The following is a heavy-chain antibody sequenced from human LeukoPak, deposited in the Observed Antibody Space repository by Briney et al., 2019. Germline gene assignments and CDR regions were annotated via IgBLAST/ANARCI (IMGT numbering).Heavy chain of an antibody. J-gene: IGHJ4*02. CDR3: ATYDSSGYHFDY. CDR2: IYYSGST. D-gene: IGHD3-22*01. CDR1: GGSISSYF. V-gene: IGHV4-59*08. Sequence: PSQTLSLTCTVSGGSISSYFWSWIRQPPGKGLEWIGYIYYSGSTNYNPSLKSRITISVDTSKNQFSLKLSSVTAADTAVYYCATYDSSGYHFDYWGQGTLVTVSS.